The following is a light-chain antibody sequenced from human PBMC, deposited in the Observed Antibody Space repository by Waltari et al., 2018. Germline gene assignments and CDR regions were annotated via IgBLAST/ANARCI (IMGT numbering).Light chain of an antibody. J-gene: IGLJ2*01. CDR1: SLRTYY. V-gene: IGLV3-19*01. CDR3: HSRDSSGDVI. CDR2: GKN. Sequence: SSELTQDPAVSVALGQTVRITCQGDSLRTYYVSWFHQKPGQAPALVIYGKNNRPSGSPDRFSASGSGRTASLTIIGAQAEDEADYYCHSRDSSGDVIIGGGTKLTVV.